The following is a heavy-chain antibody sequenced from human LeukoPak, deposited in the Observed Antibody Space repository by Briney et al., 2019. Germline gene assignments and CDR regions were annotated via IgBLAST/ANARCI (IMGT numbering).Heavy chain of an antibody. J-gene: IGHJ4*02. V-gene: IGHV3-30*18. Sequence: GGSLKLSCAASGFTFSSYGMHWVRQAPGKGLEWVAVISYDGSNKYYADSVKGRFTISRDNSKNTLYLQMNSLRAEDTAVYYCAKDWQQLVDSDDYWGQGTLVTVSS. CDR2: ISYDGSNK. CDR3: AKDWQQLVDSDDY. CDR1: GFTFSSYG. D-gene: IGHD6-13*01.